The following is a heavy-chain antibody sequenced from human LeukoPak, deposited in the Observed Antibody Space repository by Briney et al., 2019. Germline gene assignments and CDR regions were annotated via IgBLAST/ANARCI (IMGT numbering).Heavy chain of an antibody. J-gene: IGHJ4*02. Sequence: ASVKVSCKASGYTFTSYDINWVRQATGQGLEWMGWMNPNSGNTGYAQKFQGRVTMTRNTSISTAYMELSSLKSEDTAVYYCARRGYSYGSLFDYWGQGTLVTVSS. D-gene: IGHD5-18*01. CDR3: ARRGYSYGSLFDY. CDR2: MNPNSGNT. V-gene: IGHV1-8*01. CDR1: GYTFTSYD.